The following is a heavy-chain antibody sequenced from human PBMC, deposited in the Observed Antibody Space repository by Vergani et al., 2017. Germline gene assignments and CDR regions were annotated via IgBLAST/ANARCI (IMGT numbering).Heavy chain of an antibody. J-gene: IGHJ5*02. CDR1: GGTFSSYT. CDR2: MNPNSGNT. CDR3: ARAHCSSTICYDWFDP. D-gene: IGHD2-2*01. Sequence: QVQLVQSGAEVKKPGSSVKVSCKASGGTFSSYTINWVRQATGQGLEWMGWMNPNSGNTGYAQKFQGRVTMTRNTSISTAYMELSSLRSEDTAVYYCARAHCSSTICYDWFDPWGQGTLVTVSS. V-gene: IGHV1-8*02.